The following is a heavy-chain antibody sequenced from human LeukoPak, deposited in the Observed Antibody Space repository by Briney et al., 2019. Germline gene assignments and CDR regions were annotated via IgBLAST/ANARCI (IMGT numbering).Heavy chain of an antibody. CDR2: IKPNSGGT. CDR1: GYTFTGYY. Sequence: ASVKVSCKASGYTFTGYYLHWVQQAPGQGLEWMGWIKPNSGGTDFAQKFQGRVTMTRDTSISTAYMELNRLRSDDTAVYYCARGDPVTTVTNFDYWGQGTLVTVSS. D-gene: IGHD4-17*01. V-gene: IGHV1-2*02. CDR3: ARGDPVTTVTNFDY. J-gene: IGHJ4*02.